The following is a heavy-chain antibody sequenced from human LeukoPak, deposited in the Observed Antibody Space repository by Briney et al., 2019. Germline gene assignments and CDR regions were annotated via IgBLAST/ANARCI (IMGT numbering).Heavy chain of an antibody. D-gene: IGHD6-6*01. CDR2: IYSGGST. CDR3: AREATAPRPFSTDYYYYMDV. Sequence: PGRSLTLSCAASGITVSRNHMSWVRQAPGKGLERVSGIYSGGSTFDAYSVKGRFTSSRDTSKNTFYLQMNSLRVEDTAVYYCAREATAPRPFSTDYYYYMDVWGKGTTVTVSS. V-gene: IGHV3-66*02. CDR1: GITVSRNH. J-gene: IGHJ6*03.